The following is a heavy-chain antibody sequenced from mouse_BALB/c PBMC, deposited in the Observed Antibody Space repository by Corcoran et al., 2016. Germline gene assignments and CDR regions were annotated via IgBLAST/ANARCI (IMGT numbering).Heavy chain of an antibody. D-gene: IGHD1-1*01. Sequence: QIPLVQSGPELKKPGETVKISCKASGYTSTNYGMNWVKQAPGKGLKWMGWINTYTGEPTYADDFKGRFAFSLETSASTAYLQINNLKNEDMATYFCATLYGSSLYYFDYWGQGTTLTVSS. J-gene: IGHJ2*01. V-gene: IGHV9-1*02. CDR2: INTYTGEP. CDR3: ATLYGSSLYYFDY. CDR1: GYTSTNYG.